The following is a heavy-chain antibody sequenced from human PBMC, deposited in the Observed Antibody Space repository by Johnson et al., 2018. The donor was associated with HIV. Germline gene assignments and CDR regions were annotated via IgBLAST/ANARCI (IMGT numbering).Heavy chain of an antibody. CDR1: GFTFSDHY. CDR3: AKDLVDTAMDDAFDS. CDR2: ISSSGRTT. J-gene: IGHJ3*02. D-gene: IGHD5-18*01. Sequence: QVQLVESGGGLVKAGGSLRLSCAASGFTFSDHYMTWIRQAPGKGLECISSISSSGRTTYYADSVKDRFTISRNNVQNSMLLQMNSLRAEDTAVYYCAKDLVDTAMDDAFDSWGQGTMVTVSS. V-gene: IGHV3-11*04.